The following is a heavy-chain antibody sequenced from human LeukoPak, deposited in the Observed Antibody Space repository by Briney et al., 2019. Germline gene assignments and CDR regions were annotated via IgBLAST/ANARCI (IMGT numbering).Heavy chain of an antibody. J-gene: IGHJ6*03. V-gene: IGHV1-46*01. CDR3: ARDRGYDSDGRGDAYYYYYMDV. D-gene: IGHD5-12*01. CDR2: INPSGGST. CDR1: GYTFTSYY. Sequence: ASVKVSCKASGYTFTSYYMHWVRQAPGQALEWMGIINPSGGSTRYAQKFQGRVTMTRDTSTSTVYMELSSLRSEDTAVYYCARDRGYDSDGRGDAYYYYYMDVWGKGTTVTVSS.